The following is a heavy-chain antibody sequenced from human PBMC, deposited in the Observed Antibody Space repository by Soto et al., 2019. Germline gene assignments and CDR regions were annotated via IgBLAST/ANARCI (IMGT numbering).Heavy chain of an antibody. D-gene: IGHD1-1*01. CDR3: AKQQGPGTPYYYAMDV. Sequence: EVQLLESGGGLVQPGGSLRLSCAASGFTFSSYAMSWVRQAPGKGLEWVSVIRSSGDRTYYADFVKGRFTISRDNSKNTLYMQMNSLRAEDTAVYYCAKQQGPGTPYYYAMDVWGQGTTVTVSS. V-gene: IGHV3-23*01. CDR1: GFTFSSYA. CDR2: IRSSGDRT. J-gene: IGHJ6*02.